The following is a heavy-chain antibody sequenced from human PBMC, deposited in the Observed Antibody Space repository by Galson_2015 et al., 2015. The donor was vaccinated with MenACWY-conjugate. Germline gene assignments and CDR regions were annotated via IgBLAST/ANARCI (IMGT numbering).Heavy chain of an antibody. Sequence: SLRLSCAASGFTFSFYSMDWVRQAPGKGLEWVSSISSSSSHKNYADSVRGRFTISRDNAKNSLYLQMNSLRAEDTAVYYCARHEPYINGYYYRMDVWGQGTTVTVSS. CDR1: GFTFSFYS. J-gene: IGHJ6*02. V-gene: IGHV3-21*06. D-gene: IGHD4-11*01. CDR2: ISSSSSHK. CDR3: ARHEPYINGYYYRMDV.